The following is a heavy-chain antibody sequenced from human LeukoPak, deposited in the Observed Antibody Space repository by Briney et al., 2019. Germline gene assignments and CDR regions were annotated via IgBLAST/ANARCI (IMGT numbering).Heavy chain of an antibody. Sequence: GESLKISCKGSGSSFTSYWIGWVRQMPGKGLEWMGIIYPGDSDTRYSPSFQGQVTISVDKSISTAYLQWSSLKASDTAMHYCARSDYGEYGDFQHWGQGTLVTVSS. CDR3: ARSDYGEYGDFQH. J-gene: IGHJ1*01. V-gene: IGHV5-51*01. D-gene: IGHD4-17*01. CDR1: GSSFTSYW. CDR2: IYPGDSDT.